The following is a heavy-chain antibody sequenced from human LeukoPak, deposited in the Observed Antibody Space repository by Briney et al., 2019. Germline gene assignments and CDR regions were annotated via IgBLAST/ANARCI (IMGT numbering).Heavy chain of an antibody. Sequence: GGPLRLSCAASGFTFPSYWMGWVRQAPGKGLEWVASIKSGGSDKYYVDSVKGRFTISRDDAKNSLYLEVNNLRAEDTAVYYCARGPPSGYGTTWFDYWGQGTLVTVSS. CDR1: GFTFPSYW. V-gene: IGHV3-7*01. J-gene: IGHJ4*02. CDR3: ARGPPSGYGTTWFDY. D-gene: IGHD2/OR15-2a*01. CDR2: IKSGGSDK.